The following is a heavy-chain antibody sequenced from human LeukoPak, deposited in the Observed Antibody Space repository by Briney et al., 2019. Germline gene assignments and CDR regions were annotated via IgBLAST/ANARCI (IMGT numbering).Heavy chain of an antibody. J-gene: IGHJ5*02. V-gene: IGHV5-51*01. CDR2: VNLGDSET. D-gene: IGHD1-26*01. Sequence: GESLKISCEASGHTFSNHWLGWVRPMPGKGLEWMGIVNLGDSETHYSPSFQGQVTISLDKSINTAYLQWRSLKASDTAMYYCTRRPYSGSPNWYDPWGQGTLVTVSS. CDR1: GHTFSNHW. CDR3: TRRPYSGSPNWYDP.